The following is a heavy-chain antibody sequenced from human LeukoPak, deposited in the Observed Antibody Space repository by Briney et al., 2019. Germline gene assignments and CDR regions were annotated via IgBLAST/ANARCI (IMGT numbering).Heavy chain of an antibody. CDR2: IYYSGST. CDR1: GGSISSSSYY. Sequence: SETLSLTCTVSGGSISSSSYYWGWIHQPPGKGLEWIGSIYYSGSTYYNPSLKSRVTISVDTSKNQFSLKLSSVTAADTAVYYCARGRVSSSTWYSTYYYYFYMDVWGKGTTVTVSS. D-gene: IGHD1-1*01. J-gene: IGHJ6*03. CDR3: ARGRVSSSTWYSTYYYYFYMDV. V-gene: IGHV4-39*07.